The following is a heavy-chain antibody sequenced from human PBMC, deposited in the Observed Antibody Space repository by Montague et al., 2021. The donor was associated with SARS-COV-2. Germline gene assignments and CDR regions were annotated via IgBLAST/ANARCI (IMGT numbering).Heavy chain of an antibody. D-gene: IGHD1-26*01. V-gene: IGHV4-59*01. CDR1: GGSISSYY. Sequence: SETLSLTCTVSGGSISSYYWSWIRQPPGKGLEWIGYIYYSGSTNYNPSLKSRVTISVDTSKNQFSLKLSSVTAADTAVYYCARYGSGKYHADYSGSYHLDYWGQGTLVIVSS. CDR2: IYYSGST. CDR3: ARYGSGKYHADYSGSYHLDY. J-gene: IGHJ4*02.